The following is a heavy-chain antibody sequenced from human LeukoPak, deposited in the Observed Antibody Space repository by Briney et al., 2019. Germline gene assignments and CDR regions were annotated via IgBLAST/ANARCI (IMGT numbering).Heavy chain of an antibody. CDR3: ARDSVLTPFSTDAFDI. CDR1: GGSISSGSYY. V-gene: IGHV4-61*02. CDR2: IYTSGST. D-gene: IGHD4-23*01. J-gene: IGHJ3*02. Sequence: SQTLSLTCTVSGGSISSGSYYWSWIRQPPGKELEWIGRIYTSGSTNYNPSLKSRVTISVDTSKNQFSLKLSSVTAADTAVYYCARDSVLTPFSTDAFDIWGQGTMGTVSS.